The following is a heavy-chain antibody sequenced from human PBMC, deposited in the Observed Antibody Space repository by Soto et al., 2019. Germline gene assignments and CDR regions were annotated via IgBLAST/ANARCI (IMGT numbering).Heavy chain of an antibody. CDR1: GYTFTSYG. V-gene: IGHV1-18*01. D-gene: IGHD6-19*01. J-gene: IGHJ6*02. CDR2: ISAYNGNT. Sequence: GASVKVSCKASGYTFTSYGISWVRQAPGQGLEWMGWISAYNGNTNYAQKLQGRVTMTTDTSTSTAYMELRSLRSDDTAVYYCARGPCSSGWYDSFDCYYGMDVWGQGTTVTVSS. CDR3: ARGPCSSGWYDSFDCYYGMDV.